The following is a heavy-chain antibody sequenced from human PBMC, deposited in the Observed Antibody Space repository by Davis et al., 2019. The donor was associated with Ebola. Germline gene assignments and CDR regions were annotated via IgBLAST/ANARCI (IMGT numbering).Heavy chain of an antibody. CDR3: AREYRGTRLDN. Sequence: SEPLSLPCTAPAAPVSSGTTYWSSIRQPPGKRLAWIGYVSYSARTTYNPSPKSRVAITVDTSKNQFSLKLSSVTAADTAVYYCAREYRGTRLDNWGQGSLVTVSS. CDR2: VSYSART. D-gene: IGHD5-12*01. V-gene: IGHV4-61*01. CDR1: AAPVSSGTTY. J-gene: IGHJ4*02.